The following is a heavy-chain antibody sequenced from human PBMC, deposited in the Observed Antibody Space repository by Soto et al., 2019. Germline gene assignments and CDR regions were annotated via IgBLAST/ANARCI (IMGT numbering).Heavy chain of an antibody. V-gene: IGHV3-49*03. CDR3: TLEGGRREYYFDY. J-gene: IGHJ4*02. CDR2: IRSKAYGGTT. D-gene: IGHD3-10*01. Sequence: GGSLRLSCTASGFTFGDYAMSWFRQAPGKGLEWVGFIRSKAYGGTTEYAASVKGRFTISRDDSKSIAYLQMNSLKTEDTAVYYCTLEGGRREYYFDYWGQGTLVTVSS. CDR1: GFTFGDYA.